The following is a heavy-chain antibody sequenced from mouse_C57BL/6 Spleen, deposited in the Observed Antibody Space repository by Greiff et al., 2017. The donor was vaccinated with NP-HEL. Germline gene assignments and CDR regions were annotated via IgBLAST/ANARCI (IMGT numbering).Heavy chain of an antibody. V-gene: IGHV5-17*01. D-gene: IGHD1-1*01. CDR1: GFTFSDYG. J-gene: IGHJ1*03. Sequence: EVHLVESGGGLVKPGGSLKLSCAASGFTFSDYGMHWVRQAPEKGLEWVAYISSGSSTIYYADTVKGRFTISRDNAKNTLFLQMTSLRSEDTAMYYCAREIDYYGSSLNWYLDVWGKGTAVTVAS. CDR2: ISSGSSTI. CDR3: AREIDYYGSSLNWYLDV.